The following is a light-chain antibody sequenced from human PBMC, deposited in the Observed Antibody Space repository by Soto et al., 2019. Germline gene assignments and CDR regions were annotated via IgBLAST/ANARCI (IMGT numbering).Light chain of an antibody. CDR1: QDISNS. CDR3: HQYKSYPLT. Sequence: DIQMTQSPSSLSASVGDRVTITCRASQDISNSLAWFQQKPGKAPKSLIYGASNLQSGVPSKFSGSGSGTDFILTISILQPEDFATYYCHQYKSYPLTFGGGTKVEIK. CDR2: GAS. J-gene: IGKJ4*01. V-gene: IGKV1-16*02.